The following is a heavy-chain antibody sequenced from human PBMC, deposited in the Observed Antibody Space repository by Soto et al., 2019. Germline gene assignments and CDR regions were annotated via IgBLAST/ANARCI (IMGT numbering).Heavy chain of an antibody. V-gene: IGHV3-23*01. CDR1: GFTFSSYA. CDR3: GKGRDASIVATIPFDC. J-gene: IGHJ4*02. Sequence: EVQLLESGGGLVQPGGSLRLSCAASGFTFSSYAMSWVRQAPGKGLEWVSAISGSGGSTYYADSVKGRFTISRDNSKKTLVRQMNSLRAEDTAVYYCGKGRDASIVATIPFDCWGQGALVTVSS. CDR2: ISGSGGST. D-gene: IGHD5-12*01.